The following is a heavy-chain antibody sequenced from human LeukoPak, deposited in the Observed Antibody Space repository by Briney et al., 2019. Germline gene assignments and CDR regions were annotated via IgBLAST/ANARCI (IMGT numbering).Heavy chain of an antibody. Sequence: SETLSLTCTVSGASISSGGYFWSWIRQPPGKGLEWIGYIYHSGSTYYNPSLKSRVTISVDRSKNQFSLKLSSVTAADTAVYYCAREKRQLSSPFDYWGQGTLVTVSS. V-gene: IGHV4-30-2*01. CDR3: AREKRQLSSPFDY. D-gene: IGHD6-6*01. CDR1: GASISSGGYF. CDR2: IYHSGST. J-gene: IGHJ4*02.